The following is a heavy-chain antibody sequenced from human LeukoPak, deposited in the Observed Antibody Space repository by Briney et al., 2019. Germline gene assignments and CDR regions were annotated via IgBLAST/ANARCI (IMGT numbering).Heavy chain of an antibody. CDR3: ARHGQFHKTRDAFDF. D-gene: IGHD6-19*01. Sequence: GESLKISCKASGYNFDTYWVAWLRQMPGKGLEWMGIIYPGDSDTRYSPSFQGLVTISADKSINTAYLQWDNLKASDTAMYYCARHGQFHKTRDAFDFWGQGTIVTVSS. CDR2: IYPGDSDT. V-gene: IGHV5-51*01. CDR1: GYNFDTYW. J-gene: IGHJ3*01.